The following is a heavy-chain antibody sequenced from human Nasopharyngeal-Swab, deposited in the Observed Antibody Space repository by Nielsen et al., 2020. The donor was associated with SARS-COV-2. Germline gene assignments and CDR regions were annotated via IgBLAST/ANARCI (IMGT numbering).Heavy chain of an antibody. CDR3: ARDRAYYYDSSGYYSDAFDI. CDR2: ISYDGSNK. J-gene: IGHJ3*02. Sequence: GGSLRPSCAASGFTFSSYAMHWVRQAPGKGLEWVAVISYDGSNKYYADSVKGRFTISRDNSKNTLYLQMNSLRAEDTAVYYCARDRAYYYDSSGYYSDAFDIWGQGTMVTVSS. CDR1: GFTFSSYA. D-gene: IGHD3-22*01. V-gene: IGHV3-30-3*01.